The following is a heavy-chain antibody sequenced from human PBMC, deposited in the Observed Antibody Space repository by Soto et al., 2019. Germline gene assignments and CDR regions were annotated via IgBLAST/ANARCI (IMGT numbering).Heavy chain of an antibody. D-gene: IGHD3-9*01. CDR1: GFTFSNYG. J-gene: IGHJ6*02. V-gene: IGHV3-30*18. Sequence: PGGSLRLSCAASGFTFSNYGMHWVRQAPGKGLEWVAVISYDGSNKYYVDSVKGRFTISRDNSKNTLYVQMNSLRGEDTAVYYCAKSGAGWDNYGMDVWGQGTTVTVSS. CDR2: ISYDGSNK. CDR3: AKSGAGWDNYGMDV.